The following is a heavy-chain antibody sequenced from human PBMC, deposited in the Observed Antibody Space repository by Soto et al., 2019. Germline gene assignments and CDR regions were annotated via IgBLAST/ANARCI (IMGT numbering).Heavy chain of an antibody. V-gene: IGHV4-39*01. CDR3: ATDSDFWSGYPTPLFDY. CDR1: GGSISSSSYY. J-gene: IGHJ4*02. D-gene: IGHD3-3*01. CDR2: IYYSGST. Sequence: QLQLQESGPGLVKPSETLSLTCTVSGGSISSSSYYWGWIRQPPGKGLEWIGSIYYSGSTYYNPYLKSRVTISVDTSKNQFSLKLSSVTAADTAVYYCATDSDFWSGYPTPLFDYWGQGTLVTVSS.